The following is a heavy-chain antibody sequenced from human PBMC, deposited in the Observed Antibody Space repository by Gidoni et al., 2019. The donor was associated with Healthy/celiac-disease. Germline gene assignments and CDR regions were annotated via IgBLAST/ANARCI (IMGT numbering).Heavy chain of an antibody. CDR3: ARVVIGAYWFDP. J-gene: IGHJ5*02. CDR1: GYTFTGYY. V-gene: IGHV1-2*02. D-gene: IGHD5-12*01. CDR2: INPNSGGT. Sequence: QVQLVQSEAEVKKPGASVKVSCKASGYTFTGYYMHCVRQALGLGREWMGWINPNSGGTNYAQKFQGRFTMTRDTSISTAYMELSRLRSDDTAVYYCARVVIGAYWFDPWGQGTLVTVSS.